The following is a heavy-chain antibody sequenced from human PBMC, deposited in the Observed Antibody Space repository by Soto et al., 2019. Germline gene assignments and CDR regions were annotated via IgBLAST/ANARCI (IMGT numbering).Heavy chain of an antibody. Sequence: GGSLRLSXAASGFTFSSYSMNWVRQAPGKGLEWVSSISSSSSYIYYADSVKGRFTISRDNAKNSLYLQMNSLRAEDTAVYYCARGSEDYADDYWGQGTLVTVSS. J-gene: IGHJ4*02. CDR3: ARGSEDYADDY. CDR2: ISSSSSYI. D-gene: IGHD4-17*01. CDR1: GFTFSSYS. V-gene: IGHV3-21*01.